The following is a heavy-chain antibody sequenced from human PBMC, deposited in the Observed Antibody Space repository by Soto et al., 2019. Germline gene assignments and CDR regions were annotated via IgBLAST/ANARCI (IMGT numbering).Heavy chain of an antibody. Sequence: SETLSLTCSVSGADINSGGFTWTWIRQHAGKGLEWLGYTSHSGSTDYNPSLKSRLSISGDTSKNHFSLTLTSVTAADAAVYYCATIGVSGYLAVWGQGTTVTVS. CDR2: TSHSGST. D-gene: IGHD3-16*02. CDR3: ATIGVSGYLAV. V-gene: IGHV4-31*03. CDR1: GADINSGGFT. J-gene: IGHJ6*02.